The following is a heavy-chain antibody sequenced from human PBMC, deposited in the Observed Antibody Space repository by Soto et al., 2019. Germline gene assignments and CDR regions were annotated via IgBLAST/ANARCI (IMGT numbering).Heavy chain of an antibody. CDR1: GFTFNKYT. D-gene: IGHD4-17*01. CDR2: TSYDGSTK. Sequence: GGSLRLSCAAPGFTFNKYTMHRVPQAPGKGLEWVAVTSYDGSTKYYADSVKGRFTISRDNYKNTLFLQMNSLRDEDTAVYYCAKDGGFDYGLWYFDLWGRGTLVTVSS. J-gene: IGHJ2*01. CDR3: AKDGGFDYGLWYFDL. V-gene: IGHV3-30-3*01.